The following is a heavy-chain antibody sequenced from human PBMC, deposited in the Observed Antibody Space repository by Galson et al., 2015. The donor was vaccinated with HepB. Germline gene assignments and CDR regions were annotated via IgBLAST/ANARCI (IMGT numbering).Heavy chain of an antibody. CDR1: GFTFSSYW. CDR2: TKQDGSEK. J-gene: IGHJ4*02. V-gene: IGHV3-7*03. D-gene: IGHD3-16*01. CDR3: ARVSLWGRFDY. Sequence: LRLSCAASGFTFSSYWMSWVRQAPGKGPEWVATTKQDGSEKYYVDSVKGRFTISRDNAKNSLYLQMNSLRAEDTAVYYCARVSLWGRFDYWGQGTLVTVSS.